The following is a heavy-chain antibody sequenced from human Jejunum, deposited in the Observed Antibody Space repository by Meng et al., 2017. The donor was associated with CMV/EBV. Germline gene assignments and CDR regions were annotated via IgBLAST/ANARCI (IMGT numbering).Heavy chain of an antibody. CDR3: ARDLAVGRIWFDP. V-gene: IGHV3-33*01. CDR2: IWFHGRDM. D-gene: IGHD6-19*01. Sequence: ASGLTFSNFGMHWVRQAPGKGLEWVADIWFHGRDMYYTDSVKGRFTISRDDSKSTVYLQMNSLRVEDTAVYYCARDLAVGRIWFDPWGQGTLVTVSS. CDR1: GLTFSNFG. J-gene: IGHJ5*02.